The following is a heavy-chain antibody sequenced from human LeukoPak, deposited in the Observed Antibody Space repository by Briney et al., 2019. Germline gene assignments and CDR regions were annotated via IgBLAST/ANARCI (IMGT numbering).Heavy chain of an antibody. CDR3: ARDRVPDNWFDP. CDR1: GFTFSSYG. V-gene: IGHV3-30*03. Sequence: GSLRLSCAASGFTFSSYGMHWVRQAPGKGLEWVAVISYDGSNKYYADSVKGRFTISRDNSKNTLYLQMNSLRAEDTAVYYCARDRVPDNWFDPWGQGTLVTVSS. J-gene: IGHJ5*02. D-gene: IGHD1-1*01. CDR2: ISYDGSNK.